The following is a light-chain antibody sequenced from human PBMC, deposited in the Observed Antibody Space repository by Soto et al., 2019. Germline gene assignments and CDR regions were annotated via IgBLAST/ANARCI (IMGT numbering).Light chain of an antibody. J-gene: IGKJ1*01. CDR2: DAS. CDR1: QSISSW. Sequence: DFQMTQSPSTLSGSVGDIVTITCRASQSISSWLAWYQQKPGKAPKLLIYDASSLESGVPSRFSGSGSGTESTLTISSLQPDDFATYYCKQYNSSWTCGQGTKVDIK. V-gene: IGKV1-5*01. CDR3: KQYNSSWT.